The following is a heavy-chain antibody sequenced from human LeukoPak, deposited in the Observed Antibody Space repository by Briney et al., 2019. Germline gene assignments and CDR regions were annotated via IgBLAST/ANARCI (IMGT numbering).Heavy chain of an antibody. D-gene: IGHD1-1*01. J-gene: IGHJ3*02. Sequence: ETLSLTCTVSGGSISSSSYYWGWVRQAPGKGLEWVSSISSSSSYIYYADSVKGRFTISRDNAKNSLYLQMNGLRAEDTAVYYCARETKNSAFDIWGQGTMVTVSS. CDR3: ARETKNSAFDI. V-gene: IGHV3-21*01. CDR2: ISSSSSYI. CDR1: GGSISSSSYY.